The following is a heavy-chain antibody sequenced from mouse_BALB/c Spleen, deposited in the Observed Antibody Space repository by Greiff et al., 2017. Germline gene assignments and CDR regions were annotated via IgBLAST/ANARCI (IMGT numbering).Heavy chain of an antibody. Sequence: EVKLMESGGGLVQPGGSLKLSCAASGFTFSSYAMSWVRQTPEKRLEWVASISSGGSTYYPDSVKGRFTISRDNARNILYLQMSSLRSEDTAMYYCARGFYYDYDYWYFDVWGAGTTVTVSS. V-gene: IGHV5-6-5*01. J-gene: IGHJ1*01. CDR2: ISSGGST. D-gene: IGHD2-4*01. CDR1: GFTFSSYA. CDR3: ARGFYYDYDYWYFDV.